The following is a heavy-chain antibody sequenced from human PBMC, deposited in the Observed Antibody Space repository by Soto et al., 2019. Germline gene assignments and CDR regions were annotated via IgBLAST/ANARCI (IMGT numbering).Heavy chain of an antibody. CDR1: GFTFSSYA. J-gene: IGHJ4*02. V-gene: IGHV3-30-3*01. CDR2: ISYDGSNK. CDR3: ARDIRLDYDSSGYSVY. D-gene: IGHD3-22*01. Sequence: PGGSLRLSCAASGFTFSSYAMHWVRQAPGKGLEWVAVISYDGSNKYYADSVKGRFTISRDNSKNTLYLQMNSLRAEDTAVYYCARDIRLDYDSSGYSVYWGQGTLVTVSS.